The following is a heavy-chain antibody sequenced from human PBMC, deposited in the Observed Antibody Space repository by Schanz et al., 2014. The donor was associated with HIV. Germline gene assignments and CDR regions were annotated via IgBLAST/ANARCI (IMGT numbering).Heavy chain of an antibody. V-gene: IGHV1-18*01. J-gene: IGHJ4*02. D-gene: IGHD1-20*01. CDR3: ARNKYNLLPFDY. CDR1: GYTFSNFG. CDR2: ISTYNGNT. Sequence: QVQLVQSGAEVKKPGASVKVSCKASGYTFSNFGISWVRQAPGQGLEWLGRISTYNGNTNYAQNVQGRVTVTTDTSTSTAYMELRSLRSDDTAVYYCARNKYNLLPFDYWGQGTLVTVSS.